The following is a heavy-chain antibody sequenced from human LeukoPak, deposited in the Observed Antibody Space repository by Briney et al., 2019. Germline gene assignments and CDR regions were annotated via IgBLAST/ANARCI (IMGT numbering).Heavy chain of an antibody. J-gene: IGHJ6*02. CDR3: ARHTIPYDILTGPADDGMDV. V-gene: IGHV5-51*01. CDR2: IYPGDSDT. D-gene: IGHD3-9*01. Sequence: PGESLNISCKGSGYSFTSYWIGWVRQMPGKGLEWMGIIYPGDSDTRYSPSFQGQVTISADKSISTAYLQWSSLKASDTAMYYCARHTIPYDILTGPADDGMDVWGQGTTVTVSS. CDR1: GYSFTSYW.